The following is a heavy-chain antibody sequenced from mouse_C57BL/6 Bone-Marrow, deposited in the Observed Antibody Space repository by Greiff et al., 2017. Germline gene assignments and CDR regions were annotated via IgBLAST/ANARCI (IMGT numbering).Heavy chain of an antibody. CDR2: IYPRSGNT. CDR1: GYTFTSYG. D-gene: IGHD1-1*01. J-gene: IGHJ2*01. Sequence: VQLQQSGAELARPGASVKLSCKASGYTFTSYGISWVKQRTGQGLEWIGEIYPRSGNTYYNETFKGTGTLTADKSSSPAYMELRSLTSEESAVYFYARRSYYGSSDGYWGQGTTLTVSS. CDR3: ARRSYYGSSDGY. V-gene: IGHV1-81*01.